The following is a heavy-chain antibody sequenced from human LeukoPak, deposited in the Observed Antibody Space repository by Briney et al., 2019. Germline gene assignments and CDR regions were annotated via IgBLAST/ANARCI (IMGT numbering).Heavy chain of an antibody. Sequence: PGGSLRLSCVASGYTISDYWMSWVRQAPGKGLEWVANTKQDGSGTFYVDSVKGRFTISRDSAKNSLYLQMNSLRVEDTAVYYCARDLFDYWGRGTLVTVSS. J-gene: IGHJ4*02. CDR2: TKQDGSGT. CDR3: ARDLFDY. V-gene: IGHV3-7*01. CDR1: GYTISDYW.